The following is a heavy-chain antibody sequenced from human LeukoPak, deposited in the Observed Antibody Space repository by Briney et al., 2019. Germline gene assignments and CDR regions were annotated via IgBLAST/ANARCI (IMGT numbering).Heavy chain of an antibody. CDR1: GFTFSSYW. Sequence: PGGSLRLSCAASGFTFSSYWMHWVRQAPGKGLVWVSRINSDGSSTSYADSVKGRFTTSRDNAKNTLYLQMNSLRAEDTAVYYCARVDSSGWYSPWGQGTLVTVSS. CDR2: INSDGSST. CDR3: ARVDSSGWYSP. D-gene: IGHD6-19*01. J-gene: IGHJ5*02. V-gene: IGHV3-74*01.